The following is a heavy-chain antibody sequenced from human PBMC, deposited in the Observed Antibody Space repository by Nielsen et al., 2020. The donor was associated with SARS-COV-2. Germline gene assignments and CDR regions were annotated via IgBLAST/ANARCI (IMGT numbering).Heavy chain of an antibody. CDR3: ATGIGNYPDY. J-gene: IGHJ4*02. Sequence: SLKISCAASGFTFDDYAMHWVRQAPGKGLEWVSGISWNSGSIGYADSVKGRFTISRDNAKNSLYLQMNSLRSEDTAVYYCATGIGNYPDYWGQGTLVTVSS. V-gene: IGHV3-9*01. D-gene: IGHD1-7*01. CDR1: GFTFDDYA. CDR2: ISWNSGSI.